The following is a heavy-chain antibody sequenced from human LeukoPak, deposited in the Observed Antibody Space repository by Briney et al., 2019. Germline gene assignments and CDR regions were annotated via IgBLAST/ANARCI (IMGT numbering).Heavy chain of an antibody. V-gene: IGHV4-59*01. D-gene: IGHD6-19*01. J-gene: IGHJ4*02. CDR1: GGSISSYY. CDR2: IYYSGST. CDR3: ASMDSSRWPFDY. Sequence: PSETPSPTRTVSGGSISSYYWSGLGQPPGKGVEGVGYIYYSGSTNYNPSLKSRVTISVDTSKNQFSLKLSSVTAADTAVYYCASMDSSRWPFDYWGQGTLVTVSS.